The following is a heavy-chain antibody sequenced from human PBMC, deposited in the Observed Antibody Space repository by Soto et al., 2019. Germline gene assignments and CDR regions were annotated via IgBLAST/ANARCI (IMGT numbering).Heavy chain of an antibody. Sequence: ASVKVSCKASGYSFTIYGISWVRLSPVQGRDGMGWISPYNGHTQFVQRFQGRVSMTTDTSTKTAYMELRNLRSDDTAHYYCARDLTIVPATHPRLENYGMDVWGQGTTVTVSS. D-gene: IGHD2-2*01. CDR2: ISPYNGHT. CDR1: GYSFTIYG. CDR3: ARDLTIVPATHPRLENYGMDV. J-gene: IGHJ6*02. V-gene: IGHV1-18*01.